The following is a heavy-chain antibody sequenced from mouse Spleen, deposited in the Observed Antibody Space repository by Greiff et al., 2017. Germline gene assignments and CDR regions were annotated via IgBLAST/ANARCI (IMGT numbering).Heavy chain of an antibody. D-gene: IGHD1-1*01. CDR3: AGEGVCYYGGSPLAY. V-gene: IGHV5-17*02. Sequence: EVQLVESGGGLVQPGGSRKLSCAASGFTFSSFGMHWVRQAPEKGLEWVAYISSGSSTTYYADTVKGRFTISRDNTKNTLFLQMTSLRSEDAAMYYCAGEGVCYYGGSPLAYWGQGTLVTVSA. CDR2: ISSGSSTT. J-gene: IGHJ3*01. CDR1: GFTFSSFG.